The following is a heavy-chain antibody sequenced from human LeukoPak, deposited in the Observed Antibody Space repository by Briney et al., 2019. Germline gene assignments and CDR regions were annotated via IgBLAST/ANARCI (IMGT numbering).Heavy chain of an antibody. J-gene: IGHJ6*02. D-gene: IGHD3/OR15-3a*01. CDR3: VSLDGVYYYHMDV. Sequence: PGGSLRLYCAASGFTFNRYWMHWVRQAPGKGLVWVSRISPDGNSATYADSVKGRFTISRDNAKNTLYLQMNSLRAADSAVYYCVSLDGVYYYHMDVWGQGTTVIVSS. CDR2: ISPDGNSA. V-gene: IGHV3-74*03. CDR1: GFTFNRYW.